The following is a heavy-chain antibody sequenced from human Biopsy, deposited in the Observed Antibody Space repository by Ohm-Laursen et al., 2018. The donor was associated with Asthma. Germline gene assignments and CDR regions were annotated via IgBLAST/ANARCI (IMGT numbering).Heavy chain of an antibody. J-gene: IGHJ5*01. CDR3: ARDLAGSGTSASCYGFDS. Sequence: TLSLTCAVSGGSINSGAFYWSWVRQHPGKGPEWIGYINHSGNTYYNPSLKSRVFISMETSKNQFSLKLTSVTAADSAVYYCARDLAGSGTSASCYGFDSWGQGAQVTVSS. CDR1: GGSINSGAFY. D-gene: IGHD2-2*01. V-gene: IGHV4-31*11. CDR2: INHSGNT.